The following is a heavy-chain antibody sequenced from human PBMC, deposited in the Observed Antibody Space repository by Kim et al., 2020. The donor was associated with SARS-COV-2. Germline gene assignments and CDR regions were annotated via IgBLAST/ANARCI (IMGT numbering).Heavy chain of an antibody. CDR2: IKSKTDGGTT. J-gene: IGHJ4*02. CDR3: TTGPLRIAAAGYFDY. V-gene: IGHV3-15*01. CDR1: GFTFSNAW. D-gene: IGHD6-13*01. Sequence: GGSLRLSCAASGFTFSNAWMSWVRQAPGKGLEWVGRIKSKTDGGTTDYAAPVKGRFTISRDDSKNTLYLQMNSLKTEDTAVYYCTTGPLRIAAAGYFDYWGQGTLSPSPQ.